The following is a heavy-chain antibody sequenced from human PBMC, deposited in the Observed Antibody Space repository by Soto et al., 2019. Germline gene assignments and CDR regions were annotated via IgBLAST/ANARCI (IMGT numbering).Heavy chain of an antibody. V-gene: IGHV1-18*04. CDR2: ISAYNGNT. D-gene: IGHD2-21*01. Sequence: ASVKVSCKASGYTFTSYYMHWVRQAPGQGLEWMGIISAYNGNTSYAQKLQGRVTMTTDTSTSTAYMELRSLRSDDTAVYYCARTGVDHIVVVIANDYWGQGTLVTVSS. CDR1: GYTFTSYY. J-gene: IGHJ4*02. CDR3: ARTGVDHIVVVIANDY.